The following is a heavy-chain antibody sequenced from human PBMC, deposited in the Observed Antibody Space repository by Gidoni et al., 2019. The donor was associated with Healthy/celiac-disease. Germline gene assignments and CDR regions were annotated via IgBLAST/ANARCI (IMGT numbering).Heavy chain of an antibody. CDR1: GGSISSGSYY. J-gene: IGHJ5*02. CDR3: ARAHDYGDPNWFDP. CDR2: IYTSGST. Sequence: QVQLQESGPGLVKPSQTLSLTCTVPGGSISSGSYYWSWIRQPAGKGLEWIGRIYTSGSTNYNPSLKSRVTMSVDTSKNQFSLKLSSVTAADTAVYYCARAHDYGDPNWFDPWGQGTLVTVSS. D-gene: IGHD4-17*01. V-gene: IGHV4-61*02.